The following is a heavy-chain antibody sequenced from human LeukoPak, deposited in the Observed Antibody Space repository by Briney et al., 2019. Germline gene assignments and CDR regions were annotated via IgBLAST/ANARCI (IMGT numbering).Heavy chain of an antibody. J-gene: IGHJ6*03. Sequence: ASVKVSCKASGYTFTGYYMHWVRQAPGQGLEWMGWINPNSGGTNYAQKFQGRVTMTRDTSISTAYMELSRLRSDDTAVYYCARAAYSSSWYINYYYMDVWGKGTTVTVSS. CDR2: INPNSGGT. CDR3: ARAAYSSSWYINYYYMDV. V-gene: IGHV1-2*02. CDR1: GYTFTGYY. D-gene: IGHD6-13*01.